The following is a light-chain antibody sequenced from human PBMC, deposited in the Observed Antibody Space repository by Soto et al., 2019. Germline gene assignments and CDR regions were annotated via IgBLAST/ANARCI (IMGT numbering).Light chain of an antibody. J-gene: IGKJ1*01. CDR1: HSASSS. CDR3: HQYGSSPTWT. Sequence: EIVLTQYPGTLSLSPGERATLSCRASHSASSSLAWYQQKPGQAPRLLIYGASSRATGLPDRFSGGGSGTDFTPTISRLEPGDFAVYYCHQYGSSPTWTFGHGTKVDIK. CDR2: GAS. V-gene: IGKV3-20*01.